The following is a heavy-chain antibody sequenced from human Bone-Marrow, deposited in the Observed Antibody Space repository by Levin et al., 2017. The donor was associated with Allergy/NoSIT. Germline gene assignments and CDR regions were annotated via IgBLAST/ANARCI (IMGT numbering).Heavy chain of an antibody. J-gene: IGHJ4*02. Sequence: ASVKVSCKASGYTFSDYYIHWVRQAPGQGLEWMGSIDPNSGGTKYAPKFEGSVTMTSATSITSVYMELNRLTSDDTALYYCAKWGGGCHSVNCPGVASWGQGTLVTVSS. V-gene: IGHV1-2*02. D-gene: IGHD5/OR15-5a*01. CDR3: AKWGGGCHSVNCPGVAS. CDR1: GYTFSDYY. CDR2: IDPNSGGT.